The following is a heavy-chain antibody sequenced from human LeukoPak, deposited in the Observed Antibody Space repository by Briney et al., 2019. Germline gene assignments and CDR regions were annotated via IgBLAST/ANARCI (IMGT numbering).Heavy chain of an antibody. Sequence: ASVKVSCKASGGAFSSYAISWVRQAPGQGLEWMGIITPSSGSTSYAQKFQGRVSMTRDTSTSTVYMELSSLRSEDTAVYYCARVLGWYYDSSGYSRAFDYWGQGTLVTVSS. CDR2: ITPSSGST. V-gene: IGHV1-46*01. D-gene: IGHD3-22*01. CDR1: GGAFSSYA. CDR3: ARVLGWYYDSSGYSRAFDY. J-gene: IGHJ4*02.